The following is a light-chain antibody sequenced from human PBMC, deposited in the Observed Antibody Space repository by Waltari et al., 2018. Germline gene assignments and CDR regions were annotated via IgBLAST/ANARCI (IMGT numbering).Light chain of an antibody. V-gene: IGKV3-20*01. CDR3: QHYVRLPVT. CDR2: GTS. Sequence: EIVLTQSPATLSLSPGESATLACRASQNVGRSLVWYQQKPGQAPRPLIFGTSSWATDIPDRFSGSESGTDFSLTISRLEPEDFAVYFCQHYVRLPVTFGQGTKVDIK. CDR1: QNVGRS. J-gene: IGKJ1*01.